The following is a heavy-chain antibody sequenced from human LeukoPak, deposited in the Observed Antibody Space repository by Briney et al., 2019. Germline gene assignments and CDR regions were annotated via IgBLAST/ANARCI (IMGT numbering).Heavy chain of an antibody. CDR1: GFTFDDYG. V-gene: IGHV3-20*01. J-gene: IGHJ4*02. CDR2: INWNGGST. CDR3: ARDLAAAGTFDY. Sequence: GGSLRLSCAASGFTFDDYGMSWVRQAPGEGLEWVAGINWNGGSTGYADSVKGRFTISRDDAKNSLYLQMNSLRAEDTALYHCARDLAAAGTFDYWGQGTLVTVSS. D-gene: IGHD6-13*01.